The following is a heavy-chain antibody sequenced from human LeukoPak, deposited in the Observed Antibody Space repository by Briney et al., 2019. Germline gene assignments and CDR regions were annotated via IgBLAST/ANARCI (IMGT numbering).Heavy chain of an antibody. CDR3: AREVVTTNRNWFDP. D-gene: IGHD4-11*01. CDR1: GGTFSSYA. Sequence: SVKVSCKASGGTFSSYAIGWVRQAPGQGLEWMGRIIPIFGIANYAQKFQGRVTITADKSTSTAYMELSSLRSEDTAVYYCAREVVTTNRNWFDPWGQGTLVTVSS. CDR2: IIPIFGIA. J-gene: IGHJ5*02. V-gene: IGHV1-69*04.